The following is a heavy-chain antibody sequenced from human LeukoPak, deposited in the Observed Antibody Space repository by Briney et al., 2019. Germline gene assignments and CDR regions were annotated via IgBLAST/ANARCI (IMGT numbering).Heavy chain of an antibody. J-gene: IGHJ4*02. CDR2: IRTDGTST. CDR3: AKEGLWFGELSCY. Sequence: PGGSLRLSCAASGFTFSYYWMHWVRQAPGKGLVWVARIRTDGTSTSYADSVKGRFTISRDNSKNTLYLQMNSLRAEDTAVYYCAKEGLWFGELSCYWGQGTLVTVSS. V-gene: IGHV3-74*01. D-gene: IGHD3-10*01. CDR1: GFTFSYYW.